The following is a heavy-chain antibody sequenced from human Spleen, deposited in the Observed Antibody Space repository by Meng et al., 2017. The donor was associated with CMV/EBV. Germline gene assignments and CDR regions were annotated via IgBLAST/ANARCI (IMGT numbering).Heavy chain of an antibody. D-gene: IGHD1-14*01. J-gene: IGHJ4*02. V-gene: IGHV4-34*01. CDR2: INDIGDT. CDR1: GGSFSGYY. Sequence: QVQLQQWGAGLLKPSETLSLTCAVYGGSFSGYYWGWIRQSPGKGLEWIGEINDIGDTNYNPSLKSRVTISVDTSKNRFSLKLSSVTAADRAVYYCTRRTLPFEVWGQGTLVTVSS. CDR3: TRRTLPFEV.